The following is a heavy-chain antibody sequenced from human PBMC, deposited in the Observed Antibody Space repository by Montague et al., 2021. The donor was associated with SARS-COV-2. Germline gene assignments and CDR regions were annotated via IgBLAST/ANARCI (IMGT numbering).Heavy chain of an antibody. V-gene: IGHV4-59*01. CDR1: GGSISGYY. J-gene: IGHJ4*02. CDR2: IYYTGST. Sequence: SETLSLTCTVSGGSISGYYWTWIRQPPGKGLEWLGHIYYTGSTKYNPSLRSRVTISIDTPKNQFSLKLRSVTAADTAVYFCARAQTPCFIANGGNYFDYWGQGALVTVST. CDR3: ARAQTPCFIANGGNYFDY. D-gene: IGHD1-14*01.